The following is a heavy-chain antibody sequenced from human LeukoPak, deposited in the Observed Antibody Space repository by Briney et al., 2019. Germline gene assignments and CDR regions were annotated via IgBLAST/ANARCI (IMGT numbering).Heavy chain of an antibody. CDR3: ARDKRGFDATDI. CDR2: IYTSGST. J-gene: IGHJ3*02. Sequence: ESSETLSLTCTTSGGSISSYYWSWIRQCAGKGLEWIGRIYTSGSTNYNPSLKSRVTMSLDTSKNQFSLKLSSVTAADTAVYYCARDKRGFDATDIWGQGTMVTVSS. V-gene: IGHV4-4*07. D-gene: IGHD2-2*01. CDR1: GGSISSYY.